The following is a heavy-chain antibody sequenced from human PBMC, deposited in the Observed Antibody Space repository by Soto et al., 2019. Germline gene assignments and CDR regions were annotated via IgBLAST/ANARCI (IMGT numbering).Heavy chain of an antibody. D-gene: IGHD3-10*01. V-gene: IGHV1-2*04. CDR3: AGSVEGIEGSFDY. J-gene: IGHJ4*02. Sequence: QVQLVQSGAEVKKPGASVKVSCKASGYTFTGYYMHWVRQAPGQGLEWMGWSNPNSGGTNYAQKFQGWVTMTRDTSISTAYVEVSRLRADDTGVYYGAGSVEGIEGSFDYWGQGARVAVSA. CDR1: GYTFTGYY. CDR2: SNPNSGGT.